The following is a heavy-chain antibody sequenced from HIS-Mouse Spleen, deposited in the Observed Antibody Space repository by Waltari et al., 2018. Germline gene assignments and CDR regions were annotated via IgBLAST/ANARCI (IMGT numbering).Heavy chain of an antibody. CDR3: ARSNWYFDY. J-gene: IGHJ4*02. V-gene: IGHV3-66*01. D-gene: IGHD7-27*01. Sequence: EVQLVESGGGLVQPGGSLRLSLAAAGFTVSSNYMSWVRQAPGKGLEWVSVIYSGGSTYYADSVKGRFTISRDNSKNTLYLQLNSLRAEDTAVYYCARSNWYFDYWGQGTLVTVSS. CDR1: GFTVSSNY. CDR2: IYSGGST.